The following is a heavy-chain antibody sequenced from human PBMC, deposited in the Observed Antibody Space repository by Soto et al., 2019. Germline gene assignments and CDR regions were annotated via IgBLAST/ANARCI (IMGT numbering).Heavy chain of an antibody. CDR3: AKDNPQY. CDR2: ISWNSGSI. Sequence: LSLTCAASGFTFDDYAMHWVRQAPGKGLEWVSGISWNSGSIGYADSVKGRFTISRDNAKNSLYLQMNSLRAEDTALYFCAKDNPQYWGQGTLVTVSS. CDR1: GFTFDDYA. V-gene: IGHV3-9*01. J-gene: IGHJ4*02.